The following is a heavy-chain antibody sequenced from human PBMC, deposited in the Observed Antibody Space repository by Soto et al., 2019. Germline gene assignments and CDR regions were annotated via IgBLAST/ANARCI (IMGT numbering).Heavy chain of an antibody. J-gene: IGHJ4*02. D-gene: IGHD6-13*01. Sequence: QVQLVQSGAEVQKPGSSVKVSCKASGGTFSSYAISWVRQAPGQGLEWMGGIIPIFGTANYAQKFQGRVTITADESTSTAYMELSSLRSEDTAVYYCARWRGIIAAAGTDYFDYWGQGTLVTVSS. CDR3: ARWRGIIAAAGTDYFDY. CDR1: GGTFSSYA. CDR2: IIPIFGTA. V-gene: IGHV1-69*01.